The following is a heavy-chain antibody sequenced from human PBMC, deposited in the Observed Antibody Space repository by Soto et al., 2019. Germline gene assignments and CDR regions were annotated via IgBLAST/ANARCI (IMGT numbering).Heavy chain of an antibody. D-gene: IGHD2-2*01. CDR1: GGTFSSYC. Sequence: HVQLVQSGAEVKKPGSSVKVSCKASGGTFSSYCISWVRQAPGQGLEWMGGIIPISGTANYAQKFQGRVTITADESTSTAYMELSSLRSEDTAVYYCARSQGSSTSLEIYYYYYYGMDVWGQGTTVTVSS. V-gene: IGHV1-69*01. J-gene: IGHJ6*02. CDR3: ARSQGSSTSLEIYYYYYYGMDV. CDR2: IIPISGTA.